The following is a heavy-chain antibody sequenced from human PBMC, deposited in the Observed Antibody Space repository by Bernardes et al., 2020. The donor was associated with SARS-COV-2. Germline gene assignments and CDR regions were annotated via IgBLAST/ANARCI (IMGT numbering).Heavy chain of an antibody. CDR2: ISGSGGTT. Sequence: GGSLRLSCAASGFTFSSYAMTWVRKAPGKGLEWVSTISGSGGTTYYADSVKGRFTISRDNSKNTLYLQMNSLRAEDTAVYYCVKGVDFWSGKYYFDYWGQGTLVTVSS. V-gene: IGHV3-23*01. J-gene: IGHJ4*02. CDR1: GFTFSSYA. CDR3: VKGVDFWSGKYYFDY. D-gene: IGHD3-3*01.